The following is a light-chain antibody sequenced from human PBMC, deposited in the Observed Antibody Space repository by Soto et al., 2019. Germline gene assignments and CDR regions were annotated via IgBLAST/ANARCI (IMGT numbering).Light chain of an antibody. CDR1: QSVTTKY. V-gene: IGKV3-20*01. Sequence: SGLTQSPGTLSLTPEERATLSCRASQSVTTKYLAWYQQIPGQAPRLLIYGASSRATGIPDRFSGSGSGTDFTLSITRVEPEDIAVYSCQQYGSSPTFGQGTKVDI. CDR3: QQYGSSPT. CDR2: GAS. J-gene: IGKJ1*01.